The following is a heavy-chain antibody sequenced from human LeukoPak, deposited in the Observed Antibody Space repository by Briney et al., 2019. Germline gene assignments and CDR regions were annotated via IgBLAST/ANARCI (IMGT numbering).Heavy chain of an antibody. J-gene: IGHJ3*02. CDR3: ARQFSSASGAFDI. D-gene: IGHD3-22*01. CDR1: GASISSYY. V-gene: IGHV4-4*07. CDR2: IYVTGST. Sequence: KPSETLSLTCTVSGASISSYYWSWIRQPAGKALEWIGRIYVTGSTTYNPSLESRVTMSLDTSKNHFSLKLRSVTAADTAVYYCARQFSSASGAFDIWGQGTMVTVSS.